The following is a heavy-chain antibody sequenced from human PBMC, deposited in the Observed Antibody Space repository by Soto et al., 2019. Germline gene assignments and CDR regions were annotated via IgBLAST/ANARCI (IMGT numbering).Heavy chain of an antibody. CDR3: AKDHHYDSSGYPIGAFDI. D-gene: IGHD3-22*01. CDR2: ISGSGGST. V-gene: IGHV3-23*01. CDR1: GFTFSSYA. J-gene: IGHJ3*02. Sequence: VGSLRLSCAASGFTFSSYAMSWVRQAPGKGLERVSAISGSGGSTYYADSVKGRFTISRDNSKNTLYLQMNSLRAEDTAVYYCAKDHHYDSSGYPIGAFDIWGQGTMVTVSS.